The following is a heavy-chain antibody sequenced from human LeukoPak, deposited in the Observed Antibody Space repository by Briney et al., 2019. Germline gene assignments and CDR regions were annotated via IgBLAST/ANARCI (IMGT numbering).Heavy chain of an antibody. CDR2: IYTSGST. Sequence: SEALSLTCTVSGGSISSYYWSWIRQPAGKGLEWIGRIYTSGSTNYNPSLKSRVTMSVDTSKNQFSLKLSSVTAADTAVYYCARETSLTTVTTQKDYYYYMDVWGKGTTVTVPS. J-gene: IGHJ6*03. CDR3: ARETSLTTVTTQKDYYYYMDV. D-gene: IGHD4-11*01. V-gene: IGHV4-4*07. CDR1: GGSISSYY.